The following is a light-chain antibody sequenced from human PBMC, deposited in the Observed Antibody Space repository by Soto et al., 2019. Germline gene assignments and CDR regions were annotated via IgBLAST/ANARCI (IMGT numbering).Light chain of an antibody. Sequence: DLQMTQSPSSLSASVGDRVTITCRASQSISSYLNWYQQKPGKAPKLLIYAASSLQSGVPSRFSGSGSGTDFTLTISSLQPEDFATYYCQQSYSTASTFGGGTKVEIK. CDR3: QQSYSTAST. CDR2: AAS. CDR1: QSISSY. V-gene: IGKV1-39*01. J-gene: IGKJ4*01.